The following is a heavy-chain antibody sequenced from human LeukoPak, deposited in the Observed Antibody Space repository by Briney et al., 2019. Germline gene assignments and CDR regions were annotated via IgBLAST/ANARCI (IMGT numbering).Heavy chain of an antibody. J-gene: IGHJ4*02. CDR3: ARAPDYYDSSGYYRLFDY. D-gene: IGHD3-22*01. Sequence: SETLSLTCAVYGGSFSGYYWSWIRQPPGKGLEWIGEINHSGSTNYNPSLKSRVTISVDTSKNQFSLKLSSVTAADTAAYYCARAPDYYDSSGYYRLFDYWGQGTLVTVSS. CDR2: INHSGST. V-gene: IGHV4-34*01. CDR1: GGSFSGYY.